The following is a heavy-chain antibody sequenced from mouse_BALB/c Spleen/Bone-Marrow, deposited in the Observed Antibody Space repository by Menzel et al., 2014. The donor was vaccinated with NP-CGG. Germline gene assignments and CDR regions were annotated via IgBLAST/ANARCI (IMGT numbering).Heavy chain of an antibody. CDR2: IDPANGNT. CDR1: GFNIKDTY. Sequence: VQPQQSGAELVKPGASVKLSCTASGFNIKDTYMHWVKQRPEQGLEWIGRIDPANGNTKYDPKFQGKATITADTSSNTAYLQLSSLTSEDTAVYYCASYRYGWYFDVWGAGTTATVSS. J-gene: IGHJ1*01. V-gene: IGHV14-3*02. D-gene: IGHD2-14*01. CDR3: ASYRYGWYFDV.